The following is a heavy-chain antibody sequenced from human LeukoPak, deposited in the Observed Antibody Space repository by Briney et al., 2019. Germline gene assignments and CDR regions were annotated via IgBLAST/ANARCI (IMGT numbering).Heavy chain of an antibody. CDR3: ARQIFLGCCTNGVCPDAFDI. D-gene: IGHD2-8*01. CDR2: INWNGGST. V-gene: IGHV3-20*04. CDR1: GFTFDDYG. J-gene: IGHJ3*02. Sequence: GGSLRLSCAASGFTFDDYGMSWVRQAPGKGLEWVSGINWNGGSTGYADSVKGRFTISRDNAKNSLYLQMNSLRAEDTALYYCARQIFLGCCTNGVCPDAFDIWGQGTMVTVSS.